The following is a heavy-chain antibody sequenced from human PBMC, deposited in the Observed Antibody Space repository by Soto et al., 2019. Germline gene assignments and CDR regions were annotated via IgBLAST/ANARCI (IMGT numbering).Heavy chain of an antibody. CDR2: IYYSGSS. V-gene: IGHV4-30-4*08. CDR1: GGSISGDYY. Sequence: PSETLSLTCSVSGGSISGDYYWSWIRQSPEKGLEWIGYIYYSGSSYSNPALQSRLSMSLDTSKNQFSLKLRSVTAADTAVYYGARGGARWPGYFDSWGQGALVTVSS. D-gene: IGHD2-15*01. CDR3: ARGGARWPGYFDS. J-gene: IGHJ4*02.